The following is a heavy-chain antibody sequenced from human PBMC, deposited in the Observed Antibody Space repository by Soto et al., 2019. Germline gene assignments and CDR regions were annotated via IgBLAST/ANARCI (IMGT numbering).Heavy chain of an antibody. CDR3: ARGNHRWLQLWYFDL. V-gene: IGHV1-69*12. CDR1: GGTFSSYT. Sequence: QVQLVQSGAEVKKPGSSVTVSCKASGGTFSSYTISWVRQAPGQGLEWMGGIIPIFGTANYAQKFQGRVTIPADESTRTADMELSSLRSEDTAVYYCARGNHRWLQLWYFDLWGRGTLVTVSS. CDR2: IIPIFGTA. D-gene: IGHD5-12*01. J-gene: IGHJ2*01.